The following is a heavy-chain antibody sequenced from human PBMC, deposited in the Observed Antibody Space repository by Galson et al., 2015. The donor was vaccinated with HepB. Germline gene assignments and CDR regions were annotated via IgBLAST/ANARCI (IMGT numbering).Heavy chain of an antibody. D-gene: IGHD1-14*01. CDR2: ISTDASYK. J-gene: IGHJ6*02. CDR3: VTGERGQTGTTPDDDMDV. V-gene: IGHV3-30*12. CDR1: GFTFFQCG. Sequence: SLRLSCAASGFTFFQCGMHWVRQAPGKGLEWLSFISTDASYKKYLESVRGRFIVSRDQSSNTIYLDLNSLRADETAVYCCVTGERGQTGTTPDDDMDVWGQVTAVVVSS.